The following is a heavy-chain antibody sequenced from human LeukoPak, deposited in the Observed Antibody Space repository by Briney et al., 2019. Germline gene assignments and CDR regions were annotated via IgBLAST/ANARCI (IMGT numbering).Heavy chain of an antibody. CDR1: GFSFSSYE. CDR3: AREHHNGDDVPFGY. J-gene: IGHJ4*02. D-gene: IGHD4-17*01. CDR2: ISSRGSTI. V-gene: IGHV3-48*03. Sequence: PGGSLRLSCAASGFSFSSYEMKWVRQAPGKGLEWVSYISSRGSTIYYADSVKGRFTISRDNAKNSLYLQMNSLRAEDSAVYYCAREHHNGDDVPFGYWGQGTLVTVSS.